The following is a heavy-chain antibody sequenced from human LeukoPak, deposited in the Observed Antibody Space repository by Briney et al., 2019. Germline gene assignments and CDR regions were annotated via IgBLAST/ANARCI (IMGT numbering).Heavy chain of an antibody. D-gene: IGHD3-10*01. CDR1: GLIISDYW. CDR2: INEDGSVQ. J-gene: IGHJ4*02. V-gene: IGHV3-7*01. Sequence: GGSLRLSCAASGLIISDYWMNWVRQVPGKGLEWVATINEDGSVQDYVDSVRGRFNISRDKAKNSVYLQMNSLRVEDTAVYYCASRESSMARSHWGQGTLVTVSS. CDR3: ASRESSMARSH.